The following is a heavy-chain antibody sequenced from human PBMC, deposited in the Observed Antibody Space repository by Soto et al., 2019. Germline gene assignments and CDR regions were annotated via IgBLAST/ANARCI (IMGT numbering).Heavy chain of an antibody. CDR2: IDPSDSYT. D-gene: IGHD6-6*01. V-gene: IGHV5-10-1*01. CDR3: ARPRMSIAARPSWFDP. CDR1: GYSFTSYW. J-gene: IGHJ5*02. Sequence: GESLKISCKGSGYSFTSYWISWVRQMPGKGLEWMGRIDPSDSYTNYSPSFQGHVTISADKSISTAYLQWSSLKASDTAMYYCARPRMSIAARPSWFDPWGQGTLVTVSS.